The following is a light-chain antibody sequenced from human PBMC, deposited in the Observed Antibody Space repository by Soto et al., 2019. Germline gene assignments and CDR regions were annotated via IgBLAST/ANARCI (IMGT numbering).Light chain of an antibody. CDR3: QQYNSYSTWT. J-gene: IGKJ1*01. V-gene: IGKV1-5*01. Sequence: DIQMTQSPSTLSASVGDRVTITCRSSQSISSWLAWYQQKPGKAPKLLIYDASRLESGVPSRFSGSGSGTEFTLTISSLQPDDFATYYCQQYNSYSTWTFGQGTKVDI. CDR1: QSISSW. CDR2: DAS.